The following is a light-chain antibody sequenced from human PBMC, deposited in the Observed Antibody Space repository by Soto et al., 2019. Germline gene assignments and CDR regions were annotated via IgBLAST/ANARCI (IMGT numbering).Light chain of an antibody. CDR3: QQSASSLTWT. CDR1: QSISSNY. V-gene: IGKV3-20*01. J-gene: IGKJ1*01. CDR2: GAS. Sequence: EIVLTQSPGTLSLSPGERATLSCRASQSISSNYLAWYQQKPGQAPRLLIYGASSRAAGIPDRFRGSGSGTDFTLTISRLEPEDCAVYFCQQSASSLTWTFGQGTKVEIK.